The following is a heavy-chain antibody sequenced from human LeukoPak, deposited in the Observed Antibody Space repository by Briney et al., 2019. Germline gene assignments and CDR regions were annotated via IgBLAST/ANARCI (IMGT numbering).Heavy chain of an antibody. J-gene: IGHJ5*02. CDR2: IRYDGSNK. Sequence: GGSLRLSCAASGFTFSTYGMHWVRQAPGKGLEWVAFIRYDGSNKYHADSVKGRFTISRDNSKNTLYLQMNSLRAEDTAVYYCARGENSGSYRNNWFDPWGQGTLVTVSS. CDR1: GFTFSTYG. D-gene: IGHD1-26*01. V-gene: IGHV3-30*02. CDR3: ARGENSGSYRNNWFDP.